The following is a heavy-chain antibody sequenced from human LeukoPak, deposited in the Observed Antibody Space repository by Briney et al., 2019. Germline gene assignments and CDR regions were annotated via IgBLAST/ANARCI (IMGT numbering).Heavy chain of an antibody. CDR3: AKDPHYYDSSGYYPTPYFDY. V-gene: IGHV3-23*01. Sequence: PGGSLRLSCAASGFTFSSYAMSWVRQAPGKGLEWVSAISGSGGSTYYADSVKGRFTISRDNSKNTLYLQMNSLRAEDTAVYYCAKDPHYYDSSGYYPTPYFDYWGQGTLVTVSS. CDR1: GFTFSSYA. CDR2: ISGSGGST. J-gene: IGHJ4*02. D-gene: IGHD3-22*01.